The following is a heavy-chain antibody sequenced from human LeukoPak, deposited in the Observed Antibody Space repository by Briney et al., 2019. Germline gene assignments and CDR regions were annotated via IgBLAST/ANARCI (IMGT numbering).Heavy chain of an antibody. CDR2: ISSSSSYI. J-gene: IGHJ5*02. CDR1: GFTFSSYS. V-gene: IGHV3-21*01. D-gene: IGHD3-16*01. CDR3: ARSLGPNWFDP. Sequence: GGSLRLSCAASGFTFSSYSMNWVRQAPGKGLEWVSSISSSSSYIYYADSVKGRFTISRGNAKNSLYLQMNSLRAEDTAVYYCARSLGPNWFDPWGQGTLVTVSS.